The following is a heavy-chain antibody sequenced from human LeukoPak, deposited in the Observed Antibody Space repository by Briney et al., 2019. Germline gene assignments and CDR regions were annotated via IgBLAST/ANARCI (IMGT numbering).Heavy chain of an antibody. CDR3: ARAGGSTVSHSDY. Sequence: GGSLRLSCAASGFTFSSYSMNWIRQAPGKGLEWVSSISSSTSYIYYADSVKGRFTISKDNAKNSLYPQMNSLRAEDTAVYYCARAGGSTVSHSDYWGQGTLVTVSS. J-gene: IGHJ4*02. CDR1: GFTFSSYS. CDR2: ISSSTSYI. D-gene: IGHD4-17*01. V-gene: IGHV3-21*01.